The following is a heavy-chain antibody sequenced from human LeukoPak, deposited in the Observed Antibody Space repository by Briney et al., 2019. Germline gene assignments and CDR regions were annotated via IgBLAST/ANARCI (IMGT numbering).Heavy chain of an antibody. Sequence: GASVKVSCKTSGYTFTDYYVHWVRQAPGQGLEWMGWINPNSGGTNYAQKFQGRVTMTRDTSISTAYMELSRLRSDDTAVYYCARDLRIAAADPWGYWGQGTLVTVSS. J-gene: IGHJ4*02. CDR1: GYTFTDYY. CDR3: ARDLRIAAADPWGY. CDR2: INPNSGGT. V-gene: IGHV1-2*02. D-gene: IGHD6-13*01.